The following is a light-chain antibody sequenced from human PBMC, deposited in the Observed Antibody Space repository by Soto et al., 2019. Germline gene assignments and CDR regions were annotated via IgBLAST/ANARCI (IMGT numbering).Light chain of an antibody. V-gene: IGKV3D-15*01. CDR2: GAS. J-gene: IGKJ1*01. CDR3: QQYNNWPRT. CDR1: QTISGD. Sequence: EVVLTQSPGTLSLSAGQGATLSCRASQTISGDYVAWYQQRPGEAPTLLIYGASTRATGIPDRFSGSGSGTDFTLTISSLQSEDFAVYYCQQYNNWPRTFGQGTKVDIK.